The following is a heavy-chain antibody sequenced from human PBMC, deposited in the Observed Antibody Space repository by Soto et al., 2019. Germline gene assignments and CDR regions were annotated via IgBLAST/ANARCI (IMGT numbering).Heavy chain of an antibody. D-gene: IGHD3-16*01. V-gene: IGHV3-48*03. Sequence: GGSLRLSCAASGFTLSSYEMNWVRQAPGKGLEWVSYISSSGSTIYYADSVKGRFTISRDNAKNSLYLQMNSLRAEDTAVYYCASDIMITFSYAFDIWGQGTMVNVSS. CDR3: ASDIMITFSYAFDI. J-gene: IGHJ3*02. CDR2: ISSSGSTI. CDR1: GFTLSSYE.